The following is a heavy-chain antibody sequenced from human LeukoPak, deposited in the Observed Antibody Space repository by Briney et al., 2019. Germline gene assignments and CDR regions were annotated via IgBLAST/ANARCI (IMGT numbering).Heavy chain of an antibody. J-gene: IGHJ3*02. D-gene: IGHD3-10*01. CDR2: ISYDGSNK. V-gene: IGHV3-30*04. CDR3: ARAGSGLSIGAFDI. Sequence: GGSLRLSCAASGFTFSSYAMHWVRQAPGKGLEWVAVISYDGSNKYYADSVKGRFTISRDNSKNTLYLRMNSLRAEDTAVYYCARAGSGLSIGAFDIWGQGTMVTVSS. CDR1: GFTFSSYA.